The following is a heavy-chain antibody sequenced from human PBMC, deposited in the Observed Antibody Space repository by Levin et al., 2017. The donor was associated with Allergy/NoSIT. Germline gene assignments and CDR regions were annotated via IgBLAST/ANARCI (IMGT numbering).Heavy chain of an antibody. Sequence: GESLKISCAASGFTFSSYGMNWVRQAPGKGLEWVAFISDDGSNNYFLESVKGRFTISRDNSKNTLYLQMNSLRPDDTAVYYCAKQRILGLGSNYGMDVWGQGTTVTVSS. CDR1: GFTFSSYG. D-gene: IGHD3-10*01. CDR3: AKQRILGLGSNYGMDV. CDR2: ISDDGSNN. V-gene: IGHV3-30*18. J-gene: IGHJ6*02.